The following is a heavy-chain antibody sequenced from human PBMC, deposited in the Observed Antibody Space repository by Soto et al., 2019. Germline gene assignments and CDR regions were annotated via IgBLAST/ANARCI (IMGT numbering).Heavy chain of an antibody. V-gene: IGHV3-21*01. D-gene: IGHD2-15*01. CDR3: ARDEGSGYGMDV. Sequence: GGSLRLSCAASGFTFSSYGMIWVRQAPGKGLEWVSSISSSSSYIYYADSVKGRFTISRDNAKNSLYLQMNSLRAEDTAVYYCARDEGSGYGMDVWGQGTTVTVSS. CDR1: GFTFSSYG. J-gene: IGHJ6*02. CDR2: ISSSSSYI.